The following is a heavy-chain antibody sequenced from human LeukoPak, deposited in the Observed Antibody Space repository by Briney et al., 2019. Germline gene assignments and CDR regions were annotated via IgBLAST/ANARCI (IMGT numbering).Heavy chain of an antibody. CDR1: GYTFTSYY. D-gene: IGHD2-2*01. V-gene: IGHV1-46*03. J-gene: IGHJ5*02. CDR2: INPSGGST. CDR3: ARGNPGDIVVVPAATNNWFDP. Sequence: GASVKVSCKASGYTFTSYYMHWVRQAPGQGLEWMGIINPSGGSTSYAQKFQGRVTMTRDTSTSTVYMELSSPRSEDTAVYYCARGNPGDIVVVPAATNNWFDPWGQGTLVTVSS.